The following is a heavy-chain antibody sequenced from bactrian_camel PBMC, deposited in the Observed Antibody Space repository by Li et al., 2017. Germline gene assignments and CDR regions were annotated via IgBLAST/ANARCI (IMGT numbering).Heavy chain of an antibody. CDR2: IDSDRSI. J-gene: IGHJ6*01. V-gene: IGHV3S53*01. D-gene: IGHD5*01. CDR3: AARYQGGFGLGGLCTDVPADFPY. Sequence: HVQLVESGGGSVQAGGSLRLSCAASRYMYDNGCMGWFRQASGKERERVARIDSDRSITYADSVKGRFTISLDRAKKTLYLQMNSLKLDDTAMYYCAARYQGGFGLGGLCTDVPADFPYWGQGTQVTVSS. CDR1: RYMYDNGC.